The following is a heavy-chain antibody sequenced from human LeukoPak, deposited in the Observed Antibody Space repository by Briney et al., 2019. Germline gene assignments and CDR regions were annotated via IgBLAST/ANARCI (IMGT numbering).Heavy chain of an antibody. CDR2: ISSSGSTI. D-gene: IGHD2-2*01. J-gene: IGHJ4*02. CDR3: AKGHCSSTGCPRYYFDY. V-gene: IGHV3-11*04. Sequence: PGGSLRLSCAASGFTLSDYYMSWIRQAPGKGLEWVSYISSSGSTIYYAGSVKGRFTISRQNPTNTLYLQMNSLRAEDTAVYYCAKGHCSSTGCPRYYFDYWGQGTLVTVSS. CDR1: GFTLSDYY.